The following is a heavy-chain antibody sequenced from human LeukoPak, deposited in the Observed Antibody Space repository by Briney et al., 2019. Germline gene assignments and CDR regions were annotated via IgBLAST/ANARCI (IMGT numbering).Heavy chain of an antibody. J-gene: IGHJ4*02. V-gene: IGHV4-4*02. D-gene: IGHD3-22*01. CDR3: ERRRVRYDDTGYYYRSRVDCYFDY. Sequence: PSETLSLTYAVHGVSITRGHWLRRARQPPGKGLEWIGEIHDSATTNYKPSLKSRVTMSLDKSNNQISLKLTMATAAYTAEYYMERRRVRYDDTGYYYRSRVDCYFDYWGQGTLVTVSS. CDR2: IHDSATT. CDR1: GVSITRGHW.